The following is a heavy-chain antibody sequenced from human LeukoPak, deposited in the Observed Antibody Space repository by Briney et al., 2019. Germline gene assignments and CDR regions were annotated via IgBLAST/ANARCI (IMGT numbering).Heavy chain of an antibody. J-gene: IGHJ4*02. CDR1: GGSISSGSYY. CDR3: ASSGYNYGYYFDY. CDR2: IYTSGST. V-gene: IGHV4-61*02. Sequence: SETLSLTCTVSGGSISSGSYYWSWIRQPAGKGLEWIGRIYTSGSTNYNPSLKSRVTISVDTSKNQFSLKLSSVTAADTAVYYCASSGYNYGYYFDYWGQGTLVTVSS. D-gene: IGHD5-18*01.